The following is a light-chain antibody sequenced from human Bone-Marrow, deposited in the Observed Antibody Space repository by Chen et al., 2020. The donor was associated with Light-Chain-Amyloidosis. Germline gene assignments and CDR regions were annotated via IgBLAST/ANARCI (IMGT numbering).Light chain of an antibody. CDR2: WAS. V-gene: IGKV4-1*01. CDR1: QSVLYSSNNKNY. Sequence: DIVMTQSPDSLAVSLGERATINCKSSQSVLYSSNNKNYLAWYQQKPGQPPKLLIYWASTRESGVPDRFSGSGSGTDFTLTISSLQAEDVAVYYCQQYYSTPLWTVGQGTKVEIK. J-gene: IGKJ1*01. CDR3: QQYYSTPLWT.